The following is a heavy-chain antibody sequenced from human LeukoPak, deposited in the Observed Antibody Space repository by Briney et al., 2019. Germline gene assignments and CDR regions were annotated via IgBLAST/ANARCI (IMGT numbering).Heavy chain of an antibody. CDR1: GFTFSSYG. CDR2: IWYDGSNK. CDR3: ATARAAYGGTYYFDY. D-gene: IGHD4-23*01. J-gene: IGHJ4*02. V-gene: IGHV3-33*01. Sequence: GGSLILSCAASGFTFSSYGMHWVRQAPGKGLEWAAVIWYDGSNKYYADSVKGRFTISRDNSKNTLYLQMNSLRAEDTAVYYCATARAAYGGTYYFDYWGQGTLVTVSS.